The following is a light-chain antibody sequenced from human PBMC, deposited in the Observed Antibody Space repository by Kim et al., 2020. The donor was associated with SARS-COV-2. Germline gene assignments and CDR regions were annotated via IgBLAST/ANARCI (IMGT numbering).Light chain of an antibody. V-gene: IGKV1-39*01. CDR3: QQSYSTLFT. Sequence: ASVVDRVTITCRSSQSISSYLNWYQQKPGKAPKLLIYAASSLQSGVPSRFSGSGSGTDFTLTISSLQPEDFATYYCQQSYSTLFTFGPGTKVDIK. CDR1: QSISSY. CDR2: AAS. J-gene: IGKJ3*01.